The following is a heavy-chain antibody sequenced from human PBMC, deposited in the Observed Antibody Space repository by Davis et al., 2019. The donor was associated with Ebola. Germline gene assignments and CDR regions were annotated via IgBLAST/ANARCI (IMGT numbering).Heavy chain of an antibody. J-gene: IGHJ3*02. Sequence: PSETLSLTCTVSGGSISSYYWSWIRQPPGKGLEWIGYIYYSGSTNYNPSLKSRVTISVDTSKNQFSLKLSSVTAADTAVYYCARIYCSSTSCHSWGQGTMVTVSS. V-gene: IGHV4-59*01. CDR2: IYYSGST. CDR3: ARIYCSSTSCHS. D-gene: IGHD2-2*01. CDR1: GGSISSYY.